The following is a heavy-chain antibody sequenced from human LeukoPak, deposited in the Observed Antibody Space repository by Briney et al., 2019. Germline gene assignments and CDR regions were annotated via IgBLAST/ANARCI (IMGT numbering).Heavy chain of an antibody. D-gene: IGHD5-24*01. CDR3: VLSSGEMATMRYFDY. Sequence: PGGSLRLSCAASGFPFSSYWMHWVRQAPGKGLVWVSRINSDGTITNYADSVKGRFTISRDNAKNTLYLQMNSLRAEDTAVYYCVLSSGEMATMRYFDYWGQGTLVTVSS. V-gene: IGHV3-74*01. J-gene: IGHJ4*02. CDR1: GFPFSSYW. CDR2: INSDGTIT.